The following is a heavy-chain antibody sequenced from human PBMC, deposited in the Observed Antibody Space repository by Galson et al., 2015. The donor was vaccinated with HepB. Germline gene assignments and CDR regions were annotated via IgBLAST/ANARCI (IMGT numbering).Heavy chain of an antibody. CDR1: GFTFSSYN. CDR3: AREYGEAFDS. J-gene: IGHJ4*02. CDR2: ISSSSSSM. D-gene: IGHD4-17*01. Sequence: SLRLSCAASGFTFSSYNMNWVRQAPGKGLERVSFISSSSSSMYYADSVKGRFTISRDNAKNSLYLQMNSLRAEDTAVYYCAREYGEAFDSWGQGTLVTVSS. V-gene: IGHV3-21*01.